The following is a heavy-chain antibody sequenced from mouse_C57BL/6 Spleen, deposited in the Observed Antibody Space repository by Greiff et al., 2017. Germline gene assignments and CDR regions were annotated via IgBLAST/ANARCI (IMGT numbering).Heavy chain of an antibody. CDR3: ASEGGLRSGMDC. V-gene: IGHV1-4*01. CDR2: INPSSGYT. J-gene: IGHJ4*01. CDR1: GYTFTSYT. D-gene: IGHD1-1*01. Sequence: VQLQESGAELARPGASVKMSCKASGYTFTSYTMHWVKQRPGQGLEWIGYINPSSGYTKYNQKFKDKATLTADKSSSPAYMQLSSLTSEDSAVYYCASEGGLRSGMDCWGQVASVTVSS.